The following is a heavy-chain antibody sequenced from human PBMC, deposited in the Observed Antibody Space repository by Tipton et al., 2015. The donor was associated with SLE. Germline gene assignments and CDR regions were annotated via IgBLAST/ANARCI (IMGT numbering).Heavy chain of an antibody. D-gene: IGHD3-22*01. Sequence: TLSLTCTVSGGSISSYYWSWIRQPPGKGLEWIGYIYYSGSTKYNPSLKSRVTISVDTSKNQFSLKLNSVTAADTAVYYCARDHGITMIGEYWGQGTLVTVPS. CDR2: IYYSGST. V-gene: IGHV4-59*01. J-gene: IGHJ4*02. CDR1: GGSISSYY. CDR3: ARDHGITMIGEY.